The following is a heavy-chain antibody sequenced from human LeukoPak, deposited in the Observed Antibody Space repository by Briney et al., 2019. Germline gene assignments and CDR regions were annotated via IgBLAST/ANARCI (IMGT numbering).Heavy chain of an antibody. Sequence: SQTLSLTCAVSGYSISSGYYWGWIRQPPGKGLEWIGSIYHSGSTYYNPSLKSRVTISVDTSKNQFSLKLSSVTAADTAVYYCARQPEPYGSGSFFDYWGQGTLVTVSS. D-gene: IGHD3-10*01. V-gene: IGHV4-38-2*01. J-gene: IGHJ4*02. CDR2: IYHSGST. CDR1: GYSISSGYY. CDR3: ARQPEPYGSGSFFDY.